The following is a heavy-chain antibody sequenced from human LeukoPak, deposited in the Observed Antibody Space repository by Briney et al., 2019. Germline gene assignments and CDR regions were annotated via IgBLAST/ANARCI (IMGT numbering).Heavy chain of an antibody. CDR2: INPSGGST. J-gene: IGHJ4*02. CDR1: GYTFTSYY. Sequence: ASVKVSCKASGYTFTSYYMHWMRQAPGQGLEWMGIINPSGGSTSYAQKLQGRVTMTRDTSTSTVYMELGSLRSEDTAVYYCARQGDYYDSSDFYYGFDYWGQGTLVTVSS. CDR3: ARQGDYYDSSDFYYGFDY. D-gene: IGHD3-22*01. V-gene: IGHV1-46*04.